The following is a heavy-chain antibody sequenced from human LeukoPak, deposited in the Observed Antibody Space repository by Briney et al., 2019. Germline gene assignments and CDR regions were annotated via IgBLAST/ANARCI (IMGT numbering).Heavy chain of an antibody. CDR2: IKQDGSEK. D-gene: IGHD6-13*01. V-gene: IGHV3-7*01. Sequence: GGSLRLSCAASGFTFSDYWMNWVRQAPGKGLEWVANIKQDGSEKYYMESVKGRFTISRDNAKNSLFLLMDSLRDDDTAIYYCAKGYTTNWDYYFDYWGQGSLVTVSS. CDR3: AKGYTTNWDYYFDY. CDR1: GFTFSDYW. J-gene: IGHJ4*02.